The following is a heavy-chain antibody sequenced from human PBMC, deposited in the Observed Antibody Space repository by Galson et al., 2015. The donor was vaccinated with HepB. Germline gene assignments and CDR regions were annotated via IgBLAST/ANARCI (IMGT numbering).Heavy chain of an antibody. J-gene: IGHJ5*02. D-gene: IGHD6-13*01. CDR3: ARAAAGSVGWFDP. CDR2: ISYDVSNK. Sequence: SLRLSCAASGSTFRNYAIHWVRQAPGKGLEWVALISYDVSNKYYADSVKGRLTISRDNSKNTVYLQMNSLRTEDTAVYYCARAAAGSVGWFDPWGQGTLVTVSS. CDR1: GSTFRNYA. V-gene: IGHV3-30*04.